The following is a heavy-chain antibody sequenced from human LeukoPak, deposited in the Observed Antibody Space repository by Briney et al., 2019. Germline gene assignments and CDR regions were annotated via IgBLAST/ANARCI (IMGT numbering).Heavy chain of an antibody. CDR3: ARVFYDSSGYYWSDAFDI. Sequence: GGSLRLSCAASGFTFDDYGMSWVRQAPGKGLEWVSGINWNGGSTGYADSVKGRFTISRDNAKNSLYLQMNSLRAEDTAVYYCARVFYDSSGYYWSDAFDIWGQGTMVTVSS. D-gene: IGHD3-22*01. CDR1: GFTFDDYG. CDR2: INWNGGST. J-gene: IGHJ3*02. V-gene: IGHV3-20*04.